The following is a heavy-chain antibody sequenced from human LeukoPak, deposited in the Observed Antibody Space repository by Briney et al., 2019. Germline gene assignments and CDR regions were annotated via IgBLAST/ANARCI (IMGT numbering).Heavy chain of an antibody. CDR3: AKHYGSGRYYFDY. CDR2: IKQDGSEK. CDR1: GFTFSSYW. V-gene: IGHV3-7*01. J-gene: IGHJ4*02. Sequence: GGSLRLSCAASGFTFSSYWMNWVRQAPGKGLEWVANIKQDGSEKYYVDSVKGRFTISRDNAKNSLYLQMNSLRAEDTAVYYCAKHYGSGRYYFDYWGQGTLVTVSS. D-gene: IGHD3-10*01.